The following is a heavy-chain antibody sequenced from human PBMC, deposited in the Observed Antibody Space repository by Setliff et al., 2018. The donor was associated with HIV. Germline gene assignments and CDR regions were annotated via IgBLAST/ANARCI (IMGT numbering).Heavy chain of an antibody. J-gene: IGHJ6*02. CDR2: IYASGST. V-gene: IGHV4-61*02. CDR3: VREGGRITMVRGVPSGGLDV. CDR1: GGSISSGTYY. D-gene: IGHD3-10*01. Sequence: SETLSLTCTVSGGSISSGTYYWSWIRQPADKGLEWIGRIYASGSTNYNPSIGSRVAISVDTSKNHFSLNRSSVTAADTAVYYCVREGGRITMVRGVPSGGLDVWGQGTTVTVSS.